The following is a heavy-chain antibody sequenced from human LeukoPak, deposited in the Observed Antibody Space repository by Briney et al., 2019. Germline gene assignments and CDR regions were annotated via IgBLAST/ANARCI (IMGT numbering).Heavy chain of an antibody. CDR1: GGSISSYY. D-gene: IGHD5-12*01. Sequence: SEALSLTCTVSGGSISSYYWSWIRQPPGKGLEWIGYIYYSGSTNYNPSLKSRVTISVDTSKNQFSLKLSSVTAADTAVYYCARSRSGYDSDHWGQGTLATVSS. CDR2: IYYSGST. J-gene: IGHJ5*02. V-gene: IGHV4-59*01. CDR3: ARSRSGYDSDH.